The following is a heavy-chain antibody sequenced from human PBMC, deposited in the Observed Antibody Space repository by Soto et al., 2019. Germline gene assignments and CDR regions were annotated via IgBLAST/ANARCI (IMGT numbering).Heavy chain of an antibody. Sequence: EVQLVESGGGLVQPGGSLRLSCAASGFTVSSNYMSWVRQAPGKGLEWVSVIYSGGSAYYAASVKGRCTIARDNYKNTLYLQMNSLRAEDTAVYYCARHGYSYGGGYFDYWGQGTLVTVSS. D-gene: IGHD5-18*01. CDR3: ARHGYSYGGGYFDY. CDR2: IYSGGSA. V-gene: IGHV3-66*04. J-gene: IGHJ4*02. CDR1: GFTVSSNY.